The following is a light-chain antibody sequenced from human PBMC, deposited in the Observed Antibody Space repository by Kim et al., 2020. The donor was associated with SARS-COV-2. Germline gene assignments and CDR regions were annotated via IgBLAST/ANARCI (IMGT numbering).Light chain of an antibody. CDR1: QSVRRNY. V-gene: IGKV3-20*01. CDR3: QQYGSAPNT. J-gene: IGKJ2*01. CDR2: DAS. Sequence: EIVLTQSPGTLSLSPGERATLPCRASQSVRRNYFAWYQQKPGQAPRLLIYDASSRATDIPDRFSGSGSGTDFTLTISRLEPEDFTVYYCQQYGSAPNTFGQGTKLEI.